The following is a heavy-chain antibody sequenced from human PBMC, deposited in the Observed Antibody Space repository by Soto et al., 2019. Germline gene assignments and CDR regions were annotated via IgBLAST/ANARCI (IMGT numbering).Heavy chain of an antibody. CDR2: INPSGGST. CDR1: GYPLTDLS. Sequence: GASVKVSCKVSGYPLTDLSIHWVRQAPGQGLEWMGIINPSGGSTSYAQKFQGRVTMTRDTSTSTVYMELSSLRSEDTAVYYCARDAPPHYYDSSGYNFQHWGQGTLVTVSS. D-gene: IGHD3-22*01. V-gene: IGHV1-46*01. CDR3: ARDAPPHYYDSSGYNFQH. J-gene: IGHJ1*01.